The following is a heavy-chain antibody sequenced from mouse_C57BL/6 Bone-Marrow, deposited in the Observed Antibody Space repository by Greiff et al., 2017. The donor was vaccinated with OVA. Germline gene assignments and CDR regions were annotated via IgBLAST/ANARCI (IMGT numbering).Heavy chain of an antibody. Sequence: EVQLVESGGDLVKPGGSLKLSCAASGFTFSSYGMSWVRQTPDKRLEWVATISSGGSYTYYPDSVKGRFTISRDNAKNTLYLQMSSLKSEDTAMYYCARQGGLRGPYFDYWGQGTTLTVSS. CDR1: GFTFSSYG. CDR2: ISSGGSYT. D-gene: IGHD2-4*01. V-gene: IGHV5-6*01. CDR3: ARQGGLRGPYFDY. J-gene: IGHJ2*01.